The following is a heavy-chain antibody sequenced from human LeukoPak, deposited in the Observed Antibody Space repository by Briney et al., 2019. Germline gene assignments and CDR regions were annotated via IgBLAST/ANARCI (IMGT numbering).Heavy chain of an antibody. V-gene: IGHV3-7*05. J-gene: IGHJ4*02. CDR3: ARGLRVMVAFGGVIVDS. CDR1: GFTLSSYW. Sequence: GGSLRLSCAASGFTLSSYWMSWVRQAPGKGLEWVANIKQDGREKHYVDSVKGRFTISRDNAKNSLFLQMNSLRAEDTAVYYCARGLRVMVAFGGVIVDSWGQGTLVSVST. CDR2: IKQDGREK. D-gene: IGHD3-16*02.